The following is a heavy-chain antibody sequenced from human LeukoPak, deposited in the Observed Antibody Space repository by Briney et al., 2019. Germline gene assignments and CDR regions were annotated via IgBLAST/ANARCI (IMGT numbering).Heavy chain of an antibody. CDR1: GFTFSSYG. CDR2: ISYDGSNK. J-gene: IGHJ4*02. Sequence: GGSLRLSCAASGFTFSSYGMHWVRQAPGMGLEWVAVISYDGSNKYYADSVKGRFTISRDNAKNSLYLQMNSLRAEDTAVYYCARDSPNEGILWWSIDYWGQGTLVTVSS. CDR3: ARDSPNEGILWWSIDY. V-gene: IGHV3-30*03. D-gene: IGHD2-21*01.